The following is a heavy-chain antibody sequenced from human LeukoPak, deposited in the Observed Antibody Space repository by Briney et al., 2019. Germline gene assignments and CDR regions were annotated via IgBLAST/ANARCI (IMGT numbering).Heavy chain of an antibody. D-gene: IGHD2/OR15-2a*01. CDR1: GFTFSSYW. V-gene: IGHV3-74*01. J-gene: IGHJ4*02. Sequence: GGSLRLSCAASGFTFSSYWMHWVRQTPGKGLVWVSDINSDGRATNYADSVKGRFTISSDNAQNTLYLQMNSLRAEDTAVYYCARGTALQDYWGQGTLVTVSS. CDR3: ARGTALQDY. CDR2: INSDGRAT.